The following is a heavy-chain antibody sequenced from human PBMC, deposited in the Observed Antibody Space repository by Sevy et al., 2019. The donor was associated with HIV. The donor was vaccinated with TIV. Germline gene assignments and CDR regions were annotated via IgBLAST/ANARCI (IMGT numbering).Heavy chain of an antibody. V-gene: IGHV3-48*02. Sequence: GGSRRLSCTVSGFIFSRYSMNWVRQAPGKGLEWISYTSGNSGAIYYPDSVKGRFTVSRDNANNALFLQMSSLKDDDTAVYYCARGPDCGGDCDVGFYYPLDVWGQGTTVTVSS. CDR2: TSGNSGAI. CDR3: ARGPDCGGDCDVGFYYPLDV. CDR1: GFIFSRYS. J-gene: IGHJ6*02. D-gene: IGHD2-21*02.